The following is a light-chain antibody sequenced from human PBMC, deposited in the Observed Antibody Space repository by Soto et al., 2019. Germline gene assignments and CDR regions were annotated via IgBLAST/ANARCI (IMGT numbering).Light chain of an antibody. V-gene: IGLV2-8*01. CDR3: SSFAGSPVV. Sequence: QSALTQPPSASGSPGQSVTITCSGTSSDVGEENYVSWYQQHPDKVPKLILYEVSKRPSGVPDRFSGSRSGNTASLTVSGLQAEDEADYYCSSFAGSPVVFGGGTQLTVL. CDR2: EVS. CDR1: SSDVGEENY. J-gene: IGLJ2*01.